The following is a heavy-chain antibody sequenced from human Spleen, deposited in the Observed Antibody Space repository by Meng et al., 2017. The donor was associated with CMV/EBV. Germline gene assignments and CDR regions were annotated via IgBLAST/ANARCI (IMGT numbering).Heavy chain of an antibody. CDR3: ARDQGPYYDFWSGYPLNGFDP. CDR1: SDC. V-gene: IGHV1-18*01. J-gene: IGHJ5*02. CDR2: ISGYDGRT. Sequence: SDCISGVQQAPGEGLEWMGWISGYDGRTSYAQGFQGRLALTTDTSTSTAYVELRGLRSDDTAVYYCARDQGPYYDFWSGYPLNGFDPWGQGTLVTVSS. D-gene: IGHD3-3*01.